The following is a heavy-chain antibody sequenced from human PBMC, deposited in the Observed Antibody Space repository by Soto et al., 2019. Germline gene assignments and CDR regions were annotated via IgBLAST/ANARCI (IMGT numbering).Heavy chain of an antibody. CDR1: GFTFSSYA. J-gene: IGHJ4*02. Sequence: GGSLRLSCAASGFTFSSYAMSWVRQAPGKGLEWVSAISGSGGSTYYADSVKGRFTISRDNSKNTLYLKMNSLRAEDTTVYYCAKKRTWGHFDYWGQGTLVTVSS. CDR2: ISGSGGST. V-gene: IGHV3-23*01. CDR3: AKKRTWGHFDY. D-gene: IGHD1-1*01.